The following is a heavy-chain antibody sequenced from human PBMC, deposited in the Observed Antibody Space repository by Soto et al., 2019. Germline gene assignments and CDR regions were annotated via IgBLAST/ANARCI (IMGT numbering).Heavy chain of an antibody. CDR1: GFTFSGSA. CDR3: TRGYYYYYMDV. CDR2: IRSKANSYAT. J-gene: IGHJ6*03. Sequence: QPGGSLRLSCAASGFTFSGSAMHWVRQASGKGLEWVGRIRSKANSYATAYAASVKGRFTISRDDSKNTAYLQMNSLKTEDTAVYYCTRGYYYYYMDVWGKGTTVTVSS. D-gene: IGHD1-26*01. V-gene: IGHV3-73*01.